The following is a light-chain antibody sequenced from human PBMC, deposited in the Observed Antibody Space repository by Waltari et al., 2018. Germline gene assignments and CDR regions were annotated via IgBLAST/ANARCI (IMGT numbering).Light chain of an antibody. CDR1: NIDSKN. J-gene: IGLJ2*01. CDR2: NDD. CDR3: QVGDISTDRPGVE. Sequence: SYVLTQPPSVSVAPGQTAIITCAGGNIDSKNVTWYQQKPGRAPGLVLYNDDVRPSGIPDRFSGSNSGNTATLTIRRVEAGDESDYYCQVGDISTDRPGVEFGGGTKLTVL. V-gene: IGLV3-21*02.